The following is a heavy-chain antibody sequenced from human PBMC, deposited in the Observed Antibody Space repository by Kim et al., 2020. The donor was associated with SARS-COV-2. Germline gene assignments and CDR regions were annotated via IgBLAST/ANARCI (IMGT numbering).Heavy chain of an antibody. D-gene: IGHD3-3*01. CDR2: IYYSGST. CDR3: ARTSPYYDFWSGYYTGSYNWFDP. CDR1: GGSISSSSYY. J-gene: IGHJ5*02. V-gene: IGHV4-39*01. Sequence: SETLSLTCTVSGGSISSSSYYWGWIRQPPGKGLEWIGSIYYSGSTYYNASLKSRVTISVDTSKNQFSLKLSSVTAADTAVYYCARTSPYYDFWSGYYTGSYNWFDPWGQGTLVTVSS.